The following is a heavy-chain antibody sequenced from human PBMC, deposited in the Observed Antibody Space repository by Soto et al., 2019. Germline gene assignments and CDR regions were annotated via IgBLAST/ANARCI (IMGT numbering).Heavy chain of an antibody. CDR1: GFTFSDYY. D-gene: IGHD2-2*01. CDR2: ISSSGSTI. CDR3: AREILGYCSSTSCLGAYYYYYMDV. J-gene: IGHJ6*03. V-gene: IGHV3-11*01. Sequence: QVQLVESGGGLVKPGGSLRLSCAASGFTFSDYYMSWIRQAPGKGLEWVSYISSSGSTIYYADSVKGRFTISRDNAKNSLYLQMNSLRAEDTAVYYCAREILGYCSSTSCLGAYYYYYMDVWGKGTTVTVSS.